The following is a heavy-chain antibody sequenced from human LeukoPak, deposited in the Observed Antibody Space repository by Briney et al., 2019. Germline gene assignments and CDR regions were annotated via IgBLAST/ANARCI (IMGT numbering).Heavy chain of an antibody. J-gene: IGHJ3*02. Sequence: ASVKVSCKASGYTFTSYGISWVRQAPGQGLEWMGWISAYNGNTNYAQKLQGRVTMTTDTSTSTAYMELRSLRSDDTAVYYCATTPRSLLWFGESMRPLKAFDIWGQRTMVTVSS. CDR1: GYTFTSYG. CDR3: ATTPRSLLWFGESMRPLKAFDI. V-gene: IGHV1-18*01. D-gene: IGHD3-10*01. CDR2: ISAYNGNT.